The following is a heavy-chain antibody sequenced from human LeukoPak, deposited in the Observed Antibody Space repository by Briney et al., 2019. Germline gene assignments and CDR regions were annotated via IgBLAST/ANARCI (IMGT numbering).Heavy chain of an antibody. D-gene: IGHD5-12*01. CDR1: GYTITSDD. CDR3: ARGVRRAAYSGYENYYYYYMDV. Sequence: ASVKVSCKASGYTITSDDINWVRQAPGQGLEWMGRMDPKSGNTGYAQKLQGRLTMTRNTSISTAYMELSSLSSEDTAVYYCARGVRRAAYSGYENYYYYYMDVWGKGTTVTVSS. CDR2: MDPKSGNT. J-gene: IGHJ6*03. V-gene: IGHV1-8*01.